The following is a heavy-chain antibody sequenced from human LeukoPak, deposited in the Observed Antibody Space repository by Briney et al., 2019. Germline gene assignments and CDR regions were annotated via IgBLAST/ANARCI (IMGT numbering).Heavy chain of an antibody. Sequence: GGSLRLSCVASGFTFGKYWMSWVRQAPGKGLEWVANIKLDGSEKNYVDSVKGRFTISRDNTKNSLYLQMNSLRVEDTAVYYCAKGDGDYEPLSRWGQGTLVTVSS. CDR3: AKGDGDYEPLSR. V-gene: IGHV3-7*03. CDR1: GFTFGKYW. J-gene: IGHJ4*02. CDR2: IKLDGSEK. D-gene: IGHD4-17*01.